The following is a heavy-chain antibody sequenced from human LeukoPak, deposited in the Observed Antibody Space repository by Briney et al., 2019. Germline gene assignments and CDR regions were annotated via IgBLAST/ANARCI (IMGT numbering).Heavy chain of an antibody. CDR1: GHTFTSYD. V-gene: IGHV1-8*03. CDR2: MNPNSGNT. J-gene: IGHJ5*02. Sequence: GASVKVSCKASGHTFTSYDINWVRQATGQGLEWMGWMNPNSGNTGYAQKFQGRVTITRNTSISTAYMELSSLRSEDTAVYYCARASKLRRGYSYGHNWFDPWGQGTLVTVSS. CDR3: ARASKLRRGYSYGHNWFDP. D-gene: IGHD5-18*01.